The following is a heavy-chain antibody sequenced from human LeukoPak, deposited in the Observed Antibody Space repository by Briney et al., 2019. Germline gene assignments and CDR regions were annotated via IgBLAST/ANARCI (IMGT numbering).Heavy chain of an antibody. J-gene: IGHJ5*02. V-gene: IGHV4-34*01. CDR2: INHSGST. Sequence: PSETLSLTCAVYGGSFSGYYWSWIRQPPGKGLEWIGEINHSGSTNYNPSLKSRVTISVDTSKNQFSLKLSSVTAADTAVYYCARHTYGSGSKDNWFDPWGQGTLVTVSS. CDR1: GGSFSGYY. D-gene: IGHD3-10*01. CDR3: ARHTYGSGSKDNWFDP.